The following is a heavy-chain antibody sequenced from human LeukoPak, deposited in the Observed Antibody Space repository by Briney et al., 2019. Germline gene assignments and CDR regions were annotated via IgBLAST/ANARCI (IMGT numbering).Heavy chain of an antibody. CDR3: AREPGFDSSGYLNWFDP. CDR2: ISYSGST. CDR1: GGSISSYY. Sequence: SETLSLTCTVSGGSISSYYWSWIRQPPGKGLEWIACISYSGSTKYNPSLKSRVTISVDTSKNQLSLKLSSVTAADTAVYYCAREPGFDSSGYLNWFDPWGRGTLVTVSS. V-gene: IGHV4-59*01. D-gene: IGHD3-22*01. J-gene: IGHJ5*02.